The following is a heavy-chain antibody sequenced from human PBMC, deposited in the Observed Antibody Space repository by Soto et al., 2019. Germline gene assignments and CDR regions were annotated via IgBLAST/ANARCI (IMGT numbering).Heavy chain of an antibody. V-gene: IGHV4-4*07. Sequence: PWETLSLTCTVSSGSINSFYWSWIRQPAGKGLELIGRIHSSGTTNYNPSLKSRVNMSVDTSRNQFSLKLASVTAADTAVYYCARDRIIGTSYSDYWGQGVLVTVSS. J-gene: IGHJ4*02. CDR3: ARDRIIGTSYSDY. CDR2: IHSSGTT. D-gene: IGHD1-7*01. CDR1: SGSINSFY.